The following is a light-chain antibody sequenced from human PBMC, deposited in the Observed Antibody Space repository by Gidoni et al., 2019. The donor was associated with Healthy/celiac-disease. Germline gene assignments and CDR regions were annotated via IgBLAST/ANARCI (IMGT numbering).Light chain of an antibody. CDR3: QVWDSSSDRV. Sequence: SSVLTQPPSVSVAPGKTARITCGGNNIGSKSVHWYQQKPGQAPVLVIYYDSDRPSGTPERFSGSNSGNTATLTISRVEAGDEADYYCQVWDSSSDRVFGGGTKLTVL. J-gene: IGLJ2*01. CDR1: NIGSKS. V-gene: IGLV3-21*04. CDR2: YDS.